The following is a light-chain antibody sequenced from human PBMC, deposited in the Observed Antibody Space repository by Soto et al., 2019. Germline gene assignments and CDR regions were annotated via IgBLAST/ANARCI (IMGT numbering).Light chain of an antibody. Sequence: EIVLTQSPGTLSLSPGERATLSCRASQSVSSSYLAWYQQKPGQAPRLLIYGASSRATGIPDRFSGSGSGTDFTLTISRLEPEDFALYYCKQYGSSPPEFTFGPGTKVDIK. CDR2: GAS. J-gene: IGKJ3*01. V-gene: IGKV3-20*01. CDR3: KQYGSSPPEFT. CDR1: QSVSSSY.